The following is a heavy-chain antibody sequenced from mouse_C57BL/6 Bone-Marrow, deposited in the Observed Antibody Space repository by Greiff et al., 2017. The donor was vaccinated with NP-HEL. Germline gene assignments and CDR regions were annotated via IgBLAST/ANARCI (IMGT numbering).Heavy chain of an antibody. Sequence: QVQLQQPGAELVMPGASVKLSCKASGYTFTSYWMHWAKQRPGQGLEWIGEIDPSDSYTNYNQKFKGKSTLTVDKSSSTAYMQLSSLTSEDSAVYYCARSGYGSSWYFDVWGTGTTVTVSS. CDR2: IDPSDSYT. J-gene: IGHJ1*03. CDR1: GYTFTSYW. D-gene: IGHD1-1*01. CDR3: ARSGYGSSWYFDV. V-gene: IGHV1-69*01.